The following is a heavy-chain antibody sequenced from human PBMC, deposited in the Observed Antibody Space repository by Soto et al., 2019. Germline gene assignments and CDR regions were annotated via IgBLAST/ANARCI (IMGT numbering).Heavy chain of an antibody. V-gene: IGHV4-31*03. CDR3: ARVGLWLGSWLHP. J-gene: IGHJ5*02. Sequence: QVQLQESGPGLVKPSQTLSLTCTVSGGSISSGDYYWSWIRQHPGKGLEWIGYIYYSGSAYYNPSLKSRVTISVDTSKNQFSLKLSSVTAADTAVYYCARVGLWLGSWLHPCGLGTLAPLSS. CDR2: IYYSGSA. D-gene: IGHD6-19*01. CDR1: GGSISSGDYY.